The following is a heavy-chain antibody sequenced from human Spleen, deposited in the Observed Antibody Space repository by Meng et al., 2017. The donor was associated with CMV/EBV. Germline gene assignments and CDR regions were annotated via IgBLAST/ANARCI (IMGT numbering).Heavy chain of an antibody. D-gene: IGHD2-21*02. CDR1: GYSFTSYW. J-gene: IGHJ6*02. V-gene: IGHV5-51*01. CDR3: ARQTAYYYYGMDV. Sequence: GESLKISCEGSGYSFTSYWIGWVRQMPGKGLEWMGIIYPGDSDTRYSPSFQGQVTISADKSINTAYLQWNSLKASDTAMYYCARQTAYYYYGMDVWGQGTTVTVSS. CDR2: IYPGDSDT.